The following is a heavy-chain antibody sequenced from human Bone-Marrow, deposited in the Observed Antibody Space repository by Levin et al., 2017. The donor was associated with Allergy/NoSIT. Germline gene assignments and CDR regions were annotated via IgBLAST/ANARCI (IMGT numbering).Heavy chain of an antibody. CDR2: ISGSGGST. V-gene: IGHV3-23*01. D-gene: IGHD3-9*01. CDR1: GFTFSSYA. J-gene: IGHJ4*02. CDR3: AKGGDFLTGYYRTLEYYFDY. Sequence: PGGSLRLSCAASGFTFSSYAMSWVRQAPGKGLEWVSAISGSGGSTYYADSVKGRFTISRDNSKNTLYLQMNSLRAEDTAVYYCAKGGDFLTGYYRTLEYYFDYWGQGTLVTVSS.